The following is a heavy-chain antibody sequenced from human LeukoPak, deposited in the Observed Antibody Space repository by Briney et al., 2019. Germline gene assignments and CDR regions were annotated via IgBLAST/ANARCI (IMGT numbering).Heavy chain of an antibody. CDR3: AGRGIYDSNDDY. Sequence: PGGSLRLSCAASGFTLSSYSMNWVRQAPGKGLEWVSSISSSSSYIYYADSVKGRFTISRDNAKNSLYLQMNSLRAEDTAVYYCAGRGIYDSNDDYWGQGTLVTVSS. V-gene: IGHV3-21*01. CDR1: GFTLSSYS. D-gene: IGHD3-22*01. J-gene: IGHJ4*02. CDR2: ISSSSSYI.